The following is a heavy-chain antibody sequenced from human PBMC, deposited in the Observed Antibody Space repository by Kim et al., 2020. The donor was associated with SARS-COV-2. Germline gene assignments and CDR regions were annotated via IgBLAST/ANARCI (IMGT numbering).Heavy chain of an antibody. J-gene: IGHJ4*01. CDR3: ARGAEPLPESMRGAFAY. CDR1: GGSISTYY. Sequence: SETLSLTCTVSGGSISTYYWSWIRQPPGKGLEWIGYIYYIGRTNYNPSFKSRVTMSIDTSKNEFSLKLSSVTAADTAVYYCARGAEPLPESMRGAFAYWG. D-gene: IGHD2-2*01. V-gene: IGHV4-59*01. CDR2: IYYIGRT.